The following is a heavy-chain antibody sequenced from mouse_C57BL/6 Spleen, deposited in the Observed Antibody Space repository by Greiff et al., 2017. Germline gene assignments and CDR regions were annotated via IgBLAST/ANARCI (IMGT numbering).Heavy chain of an antibody. J-gene: IGHJ1*03. V-gene: IGHV1-15*01. CDR3: TTCYGSSYGWYCDV. CDR1: GYTFTDYE. Sequence: QVQLQQSGAELVRPGASVTLSCKASGYTFTDYEMHWVKQTPVHGLEWIGAIDPETGGTAYNQKFKGKAILTADKSSSTAYMELRSLTSEDSAVYYCTTCYGSSYGWYCDVWGTGTTVTVSS. CDR2: IDPETGGT. D-gene: IGHD1-1*01.